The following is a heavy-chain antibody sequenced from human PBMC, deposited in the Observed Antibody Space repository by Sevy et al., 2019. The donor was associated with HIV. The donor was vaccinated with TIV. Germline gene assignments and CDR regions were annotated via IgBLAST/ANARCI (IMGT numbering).Heavy chain of an antibody. Sequence: ASVKVSCKVSGYTLTELSMHWVRQAPGKGLEWMGGFDPEDGETIYAQKFQGRVTMTEDTSTDTAYMELSSLRSEDTADYYWATARLGGMATTNPFDYWGQGTLVTVSS. D-gene: IGHD5-12*01. J-gene: IGHJ4*02. CDR1: GYTLTELS. V-gene: IGHV1-24*01. CDR3: ATARLGGMATTNPFDY. CDR2: FDPEDGET.